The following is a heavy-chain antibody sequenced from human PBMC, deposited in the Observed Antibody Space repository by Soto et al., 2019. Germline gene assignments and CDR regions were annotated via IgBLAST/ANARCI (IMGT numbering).Heavy chain of an antibody. V-gene: IGHV4-39*01. D-gene: IGHD2-15*01. CDR2: IYYSGST. Sequence: SETLSLTCTVSGGSISSSSYYWGWIRQPPGKGLEWIGSIYYSGSTYYNPSLKSRVTISVDTSKNQFSLKLSSVTAADTAVYYCARHIVVVVAAENWFDPWGQGTLVTVSS. J-gene: IGHJ5*02. CDR1: GGSISSSSYY. CDR3: ARHIVVVVAAENWFDP.